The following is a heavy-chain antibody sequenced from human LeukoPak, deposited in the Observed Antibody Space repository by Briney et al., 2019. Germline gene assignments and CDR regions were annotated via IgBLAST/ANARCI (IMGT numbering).Heavy chain of an antibody. CDR2: ISRDGTIT. J-gene: IGHJ5*01. Sequence: GGSLRLSCAASGVTFSSHSMHWVRQAPGKGLVWVSVISRDGTITNYADAVKGRFTISRDNAKNTLYLQMNSLRVEDTAVYSCARGWYGPDSCGQGTLVTVSS. D-gene: IGHD1-14*01. CDR1: GVTFSSHS. CDR3: ARGWYGPDS. V-gene: IGHV3-74*01.